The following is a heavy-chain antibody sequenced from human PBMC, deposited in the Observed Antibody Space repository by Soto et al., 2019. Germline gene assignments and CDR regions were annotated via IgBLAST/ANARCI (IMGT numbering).Heavy chain of an antibody. CDR1: GYTFTNYG. Sequence: QVQVVQSGDEVKKPGASVKVSCKASGYTFTNYGFSWVRQAPGQGLEWMGWISGYNGNTKYAEKFQGRVTMTTDTSTSTAHMELRSLRSDDTAVYYFATEAQAPYYYSAMDLWGQGTPVTVSS. CDR2: ISGYNGNT. V-gene: IGHV1-18*01. J-gene: IGHJ6*02. CDR3: ATEAQAPYYYSAMDL.